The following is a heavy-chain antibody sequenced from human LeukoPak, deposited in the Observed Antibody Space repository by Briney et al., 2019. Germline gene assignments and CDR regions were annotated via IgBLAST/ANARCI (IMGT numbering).Heavy chain of an antibody. J-gene: IGHJ5*02. CDR2: HYYSGST. V-gene: IGHV4-39*02. D-gene: IGHD2-2*01. CDR3: VRGSGSTSCYCLNWFDP. Sequence: SETLSLTCTVSGASINSSGYYWGWIRQSPGKGLEWIGSHYYSGSTYYNPSLKSRVTISVDTSKNHFSLKLNSVTAADTAVYYCVRGSGSTSCYCLNWFDPWGQGTLVTVSS. CDR1: GASINSSGYY.